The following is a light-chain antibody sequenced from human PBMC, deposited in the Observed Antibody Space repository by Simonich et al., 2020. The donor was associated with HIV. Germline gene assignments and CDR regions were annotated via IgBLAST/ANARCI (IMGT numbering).Light chain of an antibody. Sequence: DVVMSQSTDSLAVYLGERGTINRKSSQSVLYSSNNKNYLAWYQKKPGQSPKLLIYWASTRESGLPDRFSGSVSGTDFTLTISSLQAEDVAVYYCQQYYSTPITFGQGTRLGIK. CDR1: QSVLYSSNNKNY. J-gene: IGKJ5*01. CDR2: WAS. V-gene: IGKV4-1*01. CDR3: QQYYSTPIT.